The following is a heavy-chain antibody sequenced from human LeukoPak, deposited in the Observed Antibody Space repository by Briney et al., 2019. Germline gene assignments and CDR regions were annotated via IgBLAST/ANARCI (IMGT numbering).Heavy chain of an antibody. J-gene: IGHJ4*02. Sequence: SETLSLTCTVSGGSVSSGSYYWSWLRQPPGKGLEWIGYIYYSGSTNCNPSLKSRVTISVDTSKNQFSLNLSSVTAADTAVYYCARGRYYFDYWGQGTLVTASS. CDR1: GGSVSSGSYY. CDR2: IYYSGST. D-gene: IGHD3-3*01. V-gene: IGHV4-61*01. CDR3: ARGRYYFDY.